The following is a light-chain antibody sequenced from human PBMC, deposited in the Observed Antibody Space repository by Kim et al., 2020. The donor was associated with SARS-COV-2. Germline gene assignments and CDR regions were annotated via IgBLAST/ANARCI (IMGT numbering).Light chain of an antibody. CDR1: QSISSY. CDR3: QQSYSTPT. CDR2: AAS. Sequence: DIQMTQSPSSLSASVGDRVTITCRASQSISSYLNWYQQKPGKAPKLLIYAASSLQSGVPSRFSGGVSGTDFSLTISSLQPEDFATYYCQQSYSTPTFGGGTKVDIK. J-gene: IGKJ4*01. V-gene: IGKV1-39*01.